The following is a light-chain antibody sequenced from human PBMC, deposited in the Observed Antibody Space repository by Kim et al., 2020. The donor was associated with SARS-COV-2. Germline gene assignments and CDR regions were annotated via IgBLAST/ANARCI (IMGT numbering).Light chain of an antibody. J-gene: IGKJ1*01. CDR1: QSVSSNY. Sequence: LSPGERATLACRASQSVSSNYLAWYQQRHGQAPRVLIYDASSRATGIPDRFSGSGSGTDFTLTITRLEPEDFAVYYCQQYGNMWTFGQGTKVDIK. V-gene: IGKV3-20*01. CDR3: QQYGNMWT. CDR2: DAS.